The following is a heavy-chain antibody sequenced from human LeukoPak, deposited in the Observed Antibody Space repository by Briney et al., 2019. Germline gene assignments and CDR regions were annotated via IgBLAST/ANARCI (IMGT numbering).Heavy chain of an antibody. CDR1: GFTFSSYA. Sequence: GGSLRLSCAASGFTFSSYAMHWVRQAPGKGLEWVSSISESGEDPSYADSVKGRFTISRDNSKNTLYLQMNSLRAEDTAVYYCAKRTTSYDSSGYYYPPFDYWGQGTLVTVSS. D-gene: IGHD3-22*01. J-gene: IGHJ4*02. CDR2: ISESGEDP. CDR3: AKRTTSYDSSGYYYPPFDY. V-gene: IGHV3-23*01.